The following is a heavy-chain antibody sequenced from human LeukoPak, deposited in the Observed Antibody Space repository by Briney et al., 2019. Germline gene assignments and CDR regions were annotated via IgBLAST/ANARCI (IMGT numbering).Heavy chain of an antibody. J-gene: IGHJ4*02. D-gene: IGHD6-19*01. CDR3: AEWTSSGWYDLFDY. V-gene: IGHV3-23*01. CDR1: GFTFSSYA. Sequence: TGGSLRLSCAASGFTFSSYAISWVRQAPGKGLEWVSAISGSGGSTYYADSLKGRFTNSRDNSKNTLYLQMNRLRAEDTAVYYCAEWTSSGWYDLFDYWGQGTLVTVSS. CDR2: ISGSGGST.